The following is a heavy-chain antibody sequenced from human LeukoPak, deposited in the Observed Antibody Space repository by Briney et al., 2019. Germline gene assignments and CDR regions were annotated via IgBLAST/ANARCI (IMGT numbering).Heavy chain of an antibody. V-gene: IGHV1-69*05. Sequence: SVKVSCKASGGTFSSYAISWVRQAPGQGLEWMGGIIPIFGTANYAQKFQGRVTITTDESASTAYMGLSSLRSEDTAVYYCARELGILGAFDIWGQGTMVTVSS. CDR3: ARELGILGAFDI. CDR1: GGTFSSYA. D-gene: IGHD7-27*01. CDR2: IIPIFGTA. J-gene: IGHJ3*02.